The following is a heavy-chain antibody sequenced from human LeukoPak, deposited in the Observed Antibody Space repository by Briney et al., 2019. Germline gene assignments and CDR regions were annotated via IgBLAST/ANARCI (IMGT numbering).Heavy chain of an antibody. V-gene: IGHV4-61*08. CDR1: GGSISSSGYY. CDR3: ARDRSAAPADY. D-gene: IGHD6-13*01. CDR2: THDSGNS. J-gene: IGHJ4*02. Sequence: SETLSLTCTVSGGSISSSGYYWSWIRQPPGKGLEWIGYTHDSGNSNYNPSLRSRVTISIDTSKNQFSLKLTSVTAADTAVYYCARDRSAAPADYWGQGTLVTVSS.